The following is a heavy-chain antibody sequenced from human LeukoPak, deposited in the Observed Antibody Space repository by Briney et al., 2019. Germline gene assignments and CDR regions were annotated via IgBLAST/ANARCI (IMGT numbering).Heavy chain of an antibody. CDR2: IYSGVSS. D-gene: IGHD5-12*01. J-gene: IGHJ4*02. Sequence: GGSLRLSCAASGLTVGFKCMSWVRQAPGKGLEWVSIIYSGVSSYYADSVKGRFTVSRDTSQNTLYLQMNSLRAEDTAVYYCATRPDGNDVPYFDYWGQGTLVTVSS. V-gene: IGHV3-66*01. CDR3: ATRPDGNDVPYFDY. CDR1: GLTVGFKC.